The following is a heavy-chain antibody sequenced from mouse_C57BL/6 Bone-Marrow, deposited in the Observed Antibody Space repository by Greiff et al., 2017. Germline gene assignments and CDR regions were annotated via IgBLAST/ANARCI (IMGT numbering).Heavy chain of an antibody. V-gene: IGHV1-54*01. CDR3: AREEYGRPCSCFDY. CDR1: GYAFTNYL. CDR2: INPGSGGT. J-gene: IGHJ2*01. Sequence: QVQLQQSGAELVRPGTSVKVSCKASGYAFTNYLIEWVKQRPGQGLEWIGVINPGSGGTNYNEKFKGKATLTADKSSSTAYMQLSSLTSEDSAVYVCAREEYGRPCSCFDYWGQGTTLTVSS. D-gene: IGHD2-10*02.